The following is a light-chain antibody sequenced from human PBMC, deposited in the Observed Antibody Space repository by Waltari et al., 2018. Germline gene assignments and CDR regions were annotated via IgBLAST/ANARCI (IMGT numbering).Light chain of an antibody. CDR3: LSYTTINTWV. V-gene: IGLV2-14*01. CDR1: SGDIGAFNR. J-gene: IGLJ3*02. Sequence: QSALTQPASVSGSPGQSLTISCSGTSGDIGAFNRVSWYQQFAGKAPRLLIYEDTLRPPDISERFSGAKSGDTASLTISGLQAEDEADYFCLSYTTINTWVFGGGTKVTVL. CDR2: EDT.